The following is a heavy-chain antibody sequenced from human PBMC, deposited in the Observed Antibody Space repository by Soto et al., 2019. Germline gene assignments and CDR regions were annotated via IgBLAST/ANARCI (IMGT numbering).Heavy chain of an antibody. Sequence: QITLKESDPTLVKPTQTLTLTCTFSGFSLSTNGVGVGWVLQPPGEALEWLALIYWDGDKRYSPSLRSRLTLTKDTSKNQVVLTMTNMDPVDTATYYCARRRDGTYALDYWGQGTLVTVAS. CDR2: IYWDGDK. CDR1: GFSLSTNGVG. D-gene: IGHD1-26*01. V-gene: IGHV2-5*02. J-gene: IGHJ4*02. CDR3: ARRRDGTYALDY.